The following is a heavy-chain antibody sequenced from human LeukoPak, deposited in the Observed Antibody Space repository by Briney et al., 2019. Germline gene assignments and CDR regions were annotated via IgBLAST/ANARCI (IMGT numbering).Heavy chain of an antibody. CDR1: GFTFTSNA. D-gene: IGHD1-14*01. CDR3: AKPARTDYADY. CDR2: ISGSGDST. J-gene: IGHJ4*02. V-gene: IGHV3-23*01. Sequence: GGSLRLSGAASGFTFTSNAMNWVRQAPGKGLEWFSSISGSGDSTYYADSVKGRFTISRDNSKNTLYLQMDSLRAEDTAIYYCAKPARTDYADYWGQGTLVTVSS.